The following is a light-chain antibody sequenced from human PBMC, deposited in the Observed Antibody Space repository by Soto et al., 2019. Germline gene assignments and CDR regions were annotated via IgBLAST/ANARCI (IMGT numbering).Light chain of an antibody. Sequence: DIVMTQSPDSLAMSLGERATINCKSSQSVLYTLNKRNYLSWYQQKPGQPPKLLIYWAYTRDSGVPDRFSGRGSGKELTLTISSLQAEDAAVYYCQQYYNTPPITFGQRTRLEIK. V-gene: IGKV4-1*01. CDR1: QSVLYTLNKRNY. J-gene: IGKJ5*01. CDR3: QQYYNTPPIT. CDR2: WAY.